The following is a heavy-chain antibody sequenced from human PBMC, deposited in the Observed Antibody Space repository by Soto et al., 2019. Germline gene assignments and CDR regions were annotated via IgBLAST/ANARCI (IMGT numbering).Heavy chain of an antibody. CDR1: GFTFSYQA. J-gene: IGHJ4*02. V-gene: IGHV3-23*01. Sequence: GGSLRLSCAASGFTFSYQAMSWVRQASGKGLEWVSGIGGSGDTYYADSVKGRFTVSRDNSKNTLYLQMSSLRAEDTAVYYCATRNYYDSRGYYYYYFDFWGQGTLVTVSS. CDR2: IGGSGDT. D-gene: IGHD3-22*01. CDR3: ATRNYYDSRGYYYYYFDF.